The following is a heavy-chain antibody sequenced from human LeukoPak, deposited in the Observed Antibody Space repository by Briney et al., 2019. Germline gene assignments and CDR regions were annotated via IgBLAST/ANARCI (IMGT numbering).Heavy chain of an antibody. D-gene: IGHD3-10*01. CDR1: GGSFSGYY. Sequence: SETLSLTCAVYGGSFSGYYWSWIRQPPGKGLEWIGEINHSGSTNYNPSLKSRVTISVDTSKNQFSLKLSSVTAADTAVYYCARGSTTGYGSSWFDPWGQGTLVTVSS. J-gene: IGHJ5*02. CDR3: ARGSTTGYGSSWFDP. V-gene: IGHV4-34*01. CDR2: INHSGST.